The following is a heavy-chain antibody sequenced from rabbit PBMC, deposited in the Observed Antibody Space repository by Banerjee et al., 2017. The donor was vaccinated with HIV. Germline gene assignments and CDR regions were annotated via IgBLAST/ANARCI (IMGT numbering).Heavy chain of an antibody. V-gene: IGHV1S7*01. CDR1: GFDFSSYY. CDR2: IYAGKGTT. Sequence: QLKESGGGLVQPGGSLKLSCKASGFDFSSYYMNWVRQAPGKGLEWIGIIYAGKGTTDYASWVNGRFTISSDNAQNTVDLQMNSLTAADTATYFCARSYYTDSYAAYAYAYFNLWGQGTLVTVS. J-gene: IGHJ4*01. D-gene: IGHD6-1*01. CDR3: ARSYYTDSYAAYAYAYFNL.